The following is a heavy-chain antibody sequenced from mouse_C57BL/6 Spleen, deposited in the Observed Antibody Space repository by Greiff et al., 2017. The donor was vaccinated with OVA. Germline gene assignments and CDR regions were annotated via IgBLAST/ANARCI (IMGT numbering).Heavy chain of an antibody. J-gene: IGHJ3*01. CDR2: ISSGGSYT. CDR3: ARRGDYSNSWFAY. D-gene: IGHD2-5*01. CDR1: GFTFSSYG. Sequence: EVKLVESGGDLVKPGGSLKLSCAASGFTFSSYGMSWVRQTPDKRLEWVATISSGGSYTYYPDSVKGRFTISRDNAKNTLYLQMSSLKSEDTAMYYCARRGDYSNSWFAYWGQGTLVTVSA. V-gene: IGHV5-6*02.